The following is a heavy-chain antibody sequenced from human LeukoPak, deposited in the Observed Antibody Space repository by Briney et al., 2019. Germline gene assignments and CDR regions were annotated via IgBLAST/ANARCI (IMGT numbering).Heavy chain of an antibody. J-gene: IGHJ4*02. CDR2: INHSGST. CDR3: ARDRYYVRSGNSAPPPDY. Sequence: SETLSLTCAVYGGSFSGYYWSWIRQPPGKGLEWIGEINHSGSTNYNPSLKSRVTISVDTSKNQFSLKLSSVTAADTAVYYCARDRYYVRSGNSAPPPDYWAKETLFTVSS. CDR1: GGSFSGYY. D-gene: IGHD3-22*01. V-gene: IGHV4-34*01.